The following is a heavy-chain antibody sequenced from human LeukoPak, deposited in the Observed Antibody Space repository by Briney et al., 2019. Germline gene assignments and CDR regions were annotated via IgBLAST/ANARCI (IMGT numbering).Heavy chain of an antibody. CDR2: IYPTSGTT. D-gene: IGHD2-21*01. J-gene: IGHJ4*02. CDR3: ARDIVEISNTRGFDF. Sequence: ASVKVSCRVSGYTLTELSMHWVRQAPGKGLEWMGFIYPTSGTTRYAQDFQGRVTMTRDTSTSTVYMDLNSLRSEDTAVYYCARDIVEISNTRGFDFWGQGSLVTVSS. CDR1: GYTLTELS. V-gene: IGHV1-46*01.